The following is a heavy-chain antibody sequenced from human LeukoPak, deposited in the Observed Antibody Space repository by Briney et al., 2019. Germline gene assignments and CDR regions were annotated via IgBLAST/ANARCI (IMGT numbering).Heavy chain of an antibody. Sequence: PGGSLRLSCAASGFTVSNNYMSWVRQAPGKGLEWVSISYSDSNTNYADSVKGRFTTSRDTSQNTLSLQMNSLRAEDTAVYYCVRKNRDFNAAFDIWGQGTVVTVSS. D-gene: IGHD1-14*01. CDR3: VRKNRDFNAAFDI. CDR2: SYSDSNT. CDR1: GFTVSNNY. J-gene: IGHJ3*02. V-gene: IGHV3-53*01.